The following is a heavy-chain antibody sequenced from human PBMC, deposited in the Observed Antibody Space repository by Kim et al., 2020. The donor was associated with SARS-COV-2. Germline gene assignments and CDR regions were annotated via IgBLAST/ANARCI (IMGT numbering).Heavy chain of an antibody. J-gene: IGHJ4*02. CDR2: ISGSGGST. CDR1: GFTFSSYA. Sequence: GGSLRLSCAASGFTFSSYAMSWVRQAPGKGLEWVSAISGSGGSTYYADSVKGRFTISRDNSKNTLYLQMNSLRAEDTAVYYCAKGDYDILTGYYRRSSFFDYWGQGTLVTVSS. D-gene: IGHD3-9*01. V-gene: IGHV3-23*01. CDR3: AKGDYDILTGYYRRSSFFDY.